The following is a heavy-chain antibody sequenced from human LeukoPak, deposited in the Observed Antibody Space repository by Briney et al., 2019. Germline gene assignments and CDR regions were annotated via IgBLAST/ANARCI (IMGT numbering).Heavy chain of an antibody. D-gene: IGHD6-6*01. V-gene: IGHV4-34*01. J-gene: IGHJ4*02. CDR2: IYYSGST. CDR1: GGSFSGYY. Sequence: SETLSLTCAVYGGSFSGYYWSWIRQPPGKGLEWIGSIYYSGSTYYNPSLKSRVTISVDTSKNQFSLKLSSVTAADTAVYYCAASGSSSDRLFGYWGQGTLVTVSS. CDR3: AASGSSSDRLFGY.